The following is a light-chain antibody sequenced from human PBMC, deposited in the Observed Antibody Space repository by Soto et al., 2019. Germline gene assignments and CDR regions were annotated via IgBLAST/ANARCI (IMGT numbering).Light chain of an antibody. CDR2: GAS. V-gene: IGKV3-20*01. CDR3: QQYVSSPWA. Sequence: EIVLAQSPGTLSLSPGERATLSCRASQSVTNSFLAWSQQKPGQAPRLLIYGASRRATGIPDRFTGSGSGTDFTLTISRLEPEDFAVYYCQQYVSSPWAFGQGTKVEI. CDR1: QSVTNSF. J-gene: IGKJ1*01.